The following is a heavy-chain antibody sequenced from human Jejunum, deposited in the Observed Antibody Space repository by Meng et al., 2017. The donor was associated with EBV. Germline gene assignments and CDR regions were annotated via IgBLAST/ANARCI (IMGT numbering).Heavy chain of an antibody. Sequence: EVQLVESGGGLVKPGGSLTLSCAGSGFSFSNAWMTWVRQAPGKGLEWVGRIKSKTAGGTTDYAASVEGRFTISRDDSKNTLYLQMNSLKTEDTAVYYCKNNWLDPWGQGTLVTVSS. V-gene: IGHV3-15*01. CDR1: GFSFSNAW. CDR3: KNNWLDP. CDR2: IKSKTAGGTT. J-gene: IGHJ5*02.